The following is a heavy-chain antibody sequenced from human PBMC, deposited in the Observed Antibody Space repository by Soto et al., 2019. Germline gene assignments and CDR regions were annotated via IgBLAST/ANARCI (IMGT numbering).Heavy chain of an antibody. CDR1: GYTFTSYY. Sequence: GASVKVSCKASGYTFTSYYMHWVRQAPGQGLEWMGIINPSGGSTSYAQKFQGRVTMTRDTSTSTVYMELSSLRSEDTAVYYCARVTRELVDYYGMDVWGQGTTVTVSS. J-gene: IGHJ6*02. D-gene: IGHD1-26*01. V-gene: IGHV1-46*01. CDR3: ARVTRELVDYYGMDV. CDR2: INPSGGST.